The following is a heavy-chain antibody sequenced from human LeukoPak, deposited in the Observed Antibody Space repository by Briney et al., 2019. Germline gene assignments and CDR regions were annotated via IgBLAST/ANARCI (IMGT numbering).Heavy chain of an antibody. Sequence: GRSLRLSCAASGFIFSSYGMHWVRQALGKGLEWVAVIWYDGGNKYYADSVKGRFTISRDNSKNTLYLQMNSLRAEDTAVYYCARGTVTTRYNWFDPWGQGTLVTVSS. D-gene: IGHD4-11*01. V-gene: IGHV3-33*01. CDR1: GFIFSSYG. J-gene: IGHJ5*02. CDR2: IWYDGGNK. CDR3: ARGTVTTRYNWFDP.